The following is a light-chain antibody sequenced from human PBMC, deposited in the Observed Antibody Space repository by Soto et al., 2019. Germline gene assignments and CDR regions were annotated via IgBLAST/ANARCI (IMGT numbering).Light chain of an antibody. CDR3: QKLVNYSGT. CDR1: QSITTW. V-gene: IGKV1-5*03. Sequence: DIQMTQSPSTLSASVGDRVTITCRASQSITTWLAWYQQKPVKAPKLLIYRASSLASGVPSRFSGIGSGTEFTLTHSSLHPYEFSTYFGQKLVNYSGTFGHGTKVYLK. J-gene: IGKJ3*01. CDR2: RAS.